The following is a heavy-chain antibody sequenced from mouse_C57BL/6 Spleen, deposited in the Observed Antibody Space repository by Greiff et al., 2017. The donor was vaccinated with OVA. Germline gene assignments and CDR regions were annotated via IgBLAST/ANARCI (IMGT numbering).Heavy chain of an antibody. Sequence: EVQRVESGGGLVKPGGSLKLSCAASGFTFSDYGMHWVRQAPEKGLEWVAYISSGSSTIYYADTVPGRFTISRDNAKHTLFLQMTMLRSEDAAMYYCARTRDEYLDVWGTGTTVTVSS. D-gene: IGHD3-3*01. CDR3: ARTRDEYLDV. CDR2: ISSGSSTI. J-gene: IGHJ1*03. CDR1: GFTFSDYG. V-gene: IGHV5-17*01.